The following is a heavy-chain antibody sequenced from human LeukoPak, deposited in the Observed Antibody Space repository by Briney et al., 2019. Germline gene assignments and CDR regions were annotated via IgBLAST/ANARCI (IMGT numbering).Heavy chain of an antibody. J-gene: IGHJ4*02. V-gene: IGHV3-23*01. Sequence: PGGSLRLSCAASGFTFSTYAMSWVRQTPERGLEWVSAISDTGGNTFYADSVKGRFTISRDNSKNTLYLQMNSLRAEDTAIYYCAKDFGSMTTGSFDYWGQGTLVTVSS. CDR1: GFTFSTYA. D-gene: IGHD4-17*01. CDR2: ISDTGGNT. CDR3: AKDFGSMTTGSFDY.